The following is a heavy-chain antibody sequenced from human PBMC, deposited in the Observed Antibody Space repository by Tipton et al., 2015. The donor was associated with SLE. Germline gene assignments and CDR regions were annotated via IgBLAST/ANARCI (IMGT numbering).Heavy chain of an antibody. CDR3: AKDHGSGSYRAEYFQH. CDR1: GFTFSSYG. D-gene: IGHD1-26*01. J-gene: IGHJ1*01. V-gene: IGHV3-30*02. CDR2: IRYDGSNK. Sequence: SLRLSCAASGFTFSSYGMHRVRQAPGKGLEWVAFIRYDGSNKYYADSVKGRFTISRDNSKNTLYLQMNSLRAEDTAVYYCAKDHGSGSYRAEYFQHWGQGTLVTVSS.